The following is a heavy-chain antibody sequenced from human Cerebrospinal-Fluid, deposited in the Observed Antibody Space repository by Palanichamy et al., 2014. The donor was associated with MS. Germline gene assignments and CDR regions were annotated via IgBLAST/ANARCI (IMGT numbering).Heavy chain of an antibody. Sequence: EVLLVESGGGLVQPGGSLRLSCTASEFTFSSYWMTWVRQAPGKGLEWVANIKEDGTEKHYVGSVKGRFTISRDNANDSLHLQMNSLRVEDTAVYYCVREGSLASYFDYWGQGTLVTVSS. D-gene: IGHD3-10*01. V-gene: IGHV3-7*01. J-gene: IGHJ4*02. CDR3: VREGSLASYFDY. CDR2: IKEDGTEK. CDR1: EFTFSSYW.